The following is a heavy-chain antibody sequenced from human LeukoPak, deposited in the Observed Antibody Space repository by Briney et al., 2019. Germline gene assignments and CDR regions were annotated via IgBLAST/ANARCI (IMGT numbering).Heavy chain of an antibody. D-gene: IGHD3-9*01. CDR2: ISAYHGNT. Sequence: ASVKVSCKASGYTFTSYGISWVRQAPGRGLEWMGWISAYHGNTNYAQKLQGRVTMTTDTSTSTAYMELRSLRSDDTAVYYCARGASDYDILTGPTYNWFDPWGQGTLVTVSS. CDR3: ARGASDYDILTGPTYNWFDP. CDR1: GYTFTSYG. V-gene: IGHV1-18*01. J-gene: IGHJ5*02.